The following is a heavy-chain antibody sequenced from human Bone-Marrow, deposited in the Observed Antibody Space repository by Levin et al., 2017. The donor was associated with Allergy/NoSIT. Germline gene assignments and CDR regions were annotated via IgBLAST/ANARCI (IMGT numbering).Heavy chain of an antibody. CDR1: GVTGDDQA. J-gene: IGHJ4*02. Sequence: GGSLRLSCAASGVTGDDQAVQGVGQGQGKGLEWVSGISWNSARIGHADSVKGRFTISRDNAKNSLYLEMHSLRAEDTAFYYCVKDLGGTYGTYYFDYWGQGILVTVSS. CDR3: VKDLGGTYGTYYFDY. CDR2: ISWNSARI. V-gene: IGHV3-9*01. D-gene: IGHD3-10*01.